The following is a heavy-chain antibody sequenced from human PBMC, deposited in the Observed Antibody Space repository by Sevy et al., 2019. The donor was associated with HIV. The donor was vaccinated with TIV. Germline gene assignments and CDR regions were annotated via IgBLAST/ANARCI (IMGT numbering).Heavy chain of an antibody. V-gene: IGHV1-69*04. CDR3: AAVLFGVVIINWFDP. CDR2: IIPILGIA. CDR1: GGTFSSYA. Sequence: ASVEVSCKASGGTFSSYAISWVRQAPGQGLEWMGRIIPILGIANYAQKFQGRVTITADKSTRTAYMELSSLRSEDTAVYYWAAVLFGVVIINWFDPWGQGTLVTVSS. J-gene: IGHJ5*02. D-gene: IGHD3-3*01.